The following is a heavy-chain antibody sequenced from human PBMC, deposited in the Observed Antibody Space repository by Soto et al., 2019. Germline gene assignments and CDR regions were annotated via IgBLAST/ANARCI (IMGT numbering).Heavy chain of an antibody. V-gene: IGHV3-30-3*01. J-gene: IGHJ6*02. CDR3: ARDPLITRFLNNTRYYYYGMDV. CDR2: ISYDGSNK. CDR1: GFTFSSYA. Sequence: QVQLVESGGGVVQPGRSLRLSCAASGFTFSSYAMHWVRQAPGKGLEWVAVISYDGSNKYYADSVKGRFTISRDNSKNTLYLQMNSLRAGDTAVYYCARDPLITRFLNNTRYYYYGMDVWGQGTTVTVSS. D-gene: IGHD3-3*01.